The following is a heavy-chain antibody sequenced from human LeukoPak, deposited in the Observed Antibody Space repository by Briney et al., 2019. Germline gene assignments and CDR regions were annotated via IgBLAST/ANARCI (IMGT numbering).Heavy chain of an antibody. V-gene: IGHV3-30*02. CDR3: AKDASGTYYYDSSGFLHPYNTIA. D-gene: IGHD3-22*01. CDR2: IRYDGSNK. J-gene: IGHJ5*02. Sequence: GGSLRLSCAASGFTFSSYGMHWVRQAPGKGLEWVAFIRYDGSNKYYAGSVKGRFTISRDNSKNTLYLQMNSLRAEDTAVYYCAKDASGTYYYDSSGFLHPYNTIAWGQGTLVTVSS. CDR1: GFTFSSYG.